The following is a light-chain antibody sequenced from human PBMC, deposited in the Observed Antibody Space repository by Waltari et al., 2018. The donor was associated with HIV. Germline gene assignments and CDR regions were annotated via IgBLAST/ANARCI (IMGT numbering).Light chain of an antibody. J-gene: IGKJ2*03. CDR2: DTS. Sequence: EIVLTQSPATLPLSPGERATLSCRASQSVGSDLAWYQHKPGLAPRLLIYDTSTRATNIPARFSGSGSGTEFTLTISSLQSEDFAIYYCQQYNNWPPYSFGQGTKLEIK. CDR3: QQYNNWPPYS. CDR1: QSVGSD. V-gene: IGKV3D-15*01.